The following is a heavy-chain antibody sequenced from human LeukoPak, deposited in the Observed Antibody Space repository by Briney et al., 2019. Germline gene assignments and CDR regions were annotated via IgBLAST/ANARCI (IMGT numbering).Heavy chain of an antibody. CDR3: ARGRRTYNWNDGVWYYYGMDV. V-gene: IGHV1-8*01. J-gene: IGHJ6*02. D-gene: IGHD1-1*01. CDR2: MNPNSGNT. CDR1: GYTSTSYD. Sequence: ASVKVSCKASGYTSTSYDINWVRQATGQGLEWMGWMNPNSGNTGYAQKFQGRVTMTRSTSISTAYMELSSLRSEDTAVYYCARGRRTYNWNDGVWYYYGMDVWGQGTTVTVSS.